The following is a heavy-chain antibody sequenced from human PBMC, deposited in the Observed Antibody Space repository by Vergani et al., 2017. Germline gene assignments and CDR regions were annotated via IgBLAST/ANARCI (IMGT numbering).Heavy chain of an antibody. Sequence: QVQLVQSGAEVKKPGSSVKVSCKASGGTFSSYTVTWVRQAPGQGLEWMGRIIPILDIPNYAQKLQGRVTITADKSTNTAYMELSSLRSEDTAVYYCARDRGTRTYGLDVWGQGTTVTVSS. D-gene: IGHD3-16*01. J-gene: IGHJ6*02. V-gene: IGHV1-69*08. CDR1: GGTFSSYT. CDR3: ARDRGTRTYGLDV. CDR2: IIPILDIP.